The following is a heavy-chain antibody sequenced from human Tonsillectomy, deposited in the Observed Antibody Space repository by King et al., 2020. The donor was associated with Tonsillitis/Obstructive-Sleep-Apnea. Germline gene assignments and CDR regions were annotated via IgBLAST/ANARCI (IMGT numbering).Heavy chain of an antibody. V-gene: IGHV5-51*01. CDR3: ARLSNVDFWALTFDY. D-gene: IGHD3/OR15-3a*01. Sequence: VQLVESGAEMKKAGESLKISCKGSVYRVANYWIVWVRQKPGKGLEWMRGIRPRASDSKYRPSFQDQVTVSADKSLSTAYLQWSSPKSSDSATYYCARLSNVDFWALTFDYWGQGTQVTVSS. J-gene: IGHJ4*02. CDR1: VYRVANYW. CDR2: IRPRASDS.